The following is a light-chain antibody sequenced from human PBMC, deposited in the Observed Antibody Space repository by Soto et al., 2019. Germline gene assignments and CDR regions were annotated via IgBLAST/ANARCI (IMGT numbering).Light chain of an antibody. CDR1: QSTSSY. CDR2: KAS. Sequence: DIQMTQSPSTLSAAVGDRVTITCRASQSTSSYLAWYQQKPGKAPKLLIYKASTLKSGVPSRFSGSGSGTEFTLTISSLQPDDFATYYCQHYNSYSEAFGQRTNVDIK. J-gene: IGKJ1*01. V-gene: IGKV1-5*03. CDR3: QHYNSYSEA.